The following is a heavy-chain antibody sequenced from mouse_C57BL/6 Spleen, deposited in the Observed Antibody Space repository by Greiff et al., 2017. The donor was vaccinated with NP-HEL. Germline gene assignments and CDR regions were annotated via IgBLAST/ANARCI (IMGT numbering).Heavy chain of an antibody. J-gene: IGHJ3*01. CDR1: GYAFSSSW. CDR3: ASNYGSSRTWFAY. V-gene: IGHV1-82*01. CDR2: IYPGDGDT. Sequence: QVQLKQSGPELVKPGASVKISCKASGYAFSSSWMNWVKQRPGKGLEWIGRIYPGDGDTNYNGKFKGKATLTADKSSSTAYMQLSRLTSEDSAVYFCASNYGSSRTWFAYWGQGTLVTVSA. D-gene: IGHD1-1*01.